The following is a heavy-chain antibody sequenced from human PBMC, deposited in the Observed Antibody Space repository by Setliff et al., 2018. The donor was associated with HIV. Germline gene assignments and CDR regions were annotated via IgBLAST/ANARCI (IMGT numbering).Heavy chain of an antibody. CDR2: INAANGKT. Sequence: ASVKVSCKASEYTFTLYGIHWVRQAPGQRPEWVGWINAANGKTRYPQKFEARVTITMDTGASTAYMELNSLRSEDSAVYYCARGVIRGVISQGGLDYWGPGTLVTVSS. CDR1: EYTFTLYG. V-gene: IGHV1-3*01. CDR3: ARGVIRGVISQGGLDY. D-gene: IGHD3-10*01. J-gene: IGHJ4*02.